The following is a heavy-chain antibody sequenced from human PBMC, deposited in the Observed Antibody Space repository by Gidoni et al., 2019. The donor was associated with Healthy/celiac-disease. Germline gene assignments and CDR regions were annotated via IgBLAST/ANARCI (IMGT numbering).Heavy chain of an antibody. CDR3: ARAGFTIFGSGYYYGMDV. V-gene: IGHV4-34*01. D-gene: IGHD3-3*01. J-gene: IGHJ6*02. CDR2: INHSGST. Sequence: QVQLQQWGAGLLKPSETLSLTCAVYGGSFSGYYWSWIRQPPGKGLEWIGEINHSGSTNYNPSLKSRVTISVDTSKNQFSLKLSSVTAADTAVYYCARAGFTIFGSGYYYGMDVWGQGTTVTVSS. CDR1: GGSFSGYY.